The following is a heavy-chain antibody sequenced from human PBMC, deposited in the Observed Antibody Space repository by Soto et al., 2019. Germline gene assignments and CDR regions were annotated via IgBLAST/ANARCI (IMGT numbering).Heavy chain of an antibody. Sequence: SETLSLTCTVSGGSISSGGYYWSWIRQHPGKGLEWIGYIYYSGSTYYNPSLKSRVTISVDTSKNQFSLKLSSVTAADTAVYYCARDLPYYYDSSGYSWGMDAWGQGTTVT. CDR3: ARDLPYYYDSSGYSWGMDA. V-gene: IGHV4-31*03. D-gene: IGHD3-22*01. CDR2: IYYSGST. CDR1: GGSISSGGYY. J-gene: IGHJ6*02.